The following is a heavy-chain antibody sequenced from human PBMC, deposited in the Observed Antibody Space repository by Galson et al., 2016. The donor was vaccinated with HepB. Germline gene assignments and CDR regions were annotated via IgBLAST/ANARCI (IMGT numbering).Heavy chain of an antibody. CDR2: VDHSGST. J-gene: IGHJ4*02. CDR3: ARTHISGFDY. CDR1: GGAFSGYY. D-gene: IGHD2-21*01. Sequence: ETLSLTCAVDGGAFSGYYWSWVRQPPGKGLEWIGEVDHSGSTNFNPSLKSRVTLSVDAFKKQVSLKLSSVIAADTAVYYCARTHISGFDYWGQGTLVTVSS. V-gene: IGHV4-34*01.